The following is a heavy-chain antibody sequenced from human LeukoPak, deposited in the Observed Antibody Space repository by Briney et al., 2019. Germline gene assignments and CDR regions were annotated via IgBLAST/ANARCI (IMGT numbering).Heavy chain of an antibody. V-gene: IGHV4-39*07. Sequence: SETLSLTCTVSGGSISRGSYYWSWIRQPQGKGLEWIGEINHSGSTHYNRSLKSRVTISVDTSKNQFSLKLSSVTAADTAVYYCARKSVMDHYYGSGSYYLRDYYYYYYMDVWGKGTTVTVSS. J-gene: IGHJ6*03. D-gene: IGHD3-10*01. CDR1: GGSISRGSYY. CDR3: ARKSVMDHYYGSGSYYLRDYYYYYYMDV. CDR2: INHSGST.